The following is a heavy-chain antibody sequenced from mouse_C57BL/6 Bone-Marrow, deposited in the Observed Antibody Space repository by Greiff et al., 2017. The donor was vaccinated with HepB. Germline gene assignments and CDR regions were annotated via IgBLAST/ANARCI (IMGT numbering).Heavy chain of an antibody. J-gene: IGHJ3*01. CDR1: GYTFTSYW. V-gene: IGHV1-69*01. D-gene: IGHD2-3*01. CDR2: IDPSDSYT. Sequence: QVQLQQPGAELVMPGASVKLSCKASGYTFTSYWMHWVKQRPGQGLEWIGEIDPSDSYTNYNQKFKGKSTLTVDKSSSTAYMQLSSLTSEDSAVYYYAGEAERWIPAWFAYWGQGTLVTVSA. CDR3: AGEAERWIPAWFAY.